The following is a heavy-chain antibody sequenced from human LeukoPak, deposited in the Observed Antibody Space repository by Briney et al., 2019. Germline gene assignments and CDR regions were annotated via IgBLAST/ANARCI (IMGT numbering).Heavy chain of an antibody. Sequence: SETLSLTCDVSGDSIGSGAFYWGWVRRSPERGLEWIGSIYYSGNLYNNPSLKSRVTVSIDTSKNRFSLRLKSVTAADTAVYYCARGLTGGWAAVFDYWGQGTLVTVSS. CDR3: ARGLTGGWAAVFDY. CDR2: IYYSGNL. J-gene: IGHJ4*02. CDR1: GDSIGSGAFY. D-gene: IGHD1-26*01. V-gene: IGHV4-39*02.